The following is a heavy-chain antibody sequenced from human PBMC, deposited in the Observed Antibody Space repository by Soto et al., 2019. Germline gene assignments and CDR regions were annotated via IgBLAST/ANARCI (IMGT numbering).Heavy chain of an antibody. V-gene: IGHV3-15*07. D-gene: IGHD3-22*01. J-gene: IGHJ4*02. Sequence: GGSLRLSCVDSGCTFSKYRTNWVRQAPGKGLEWVGRIKSKTDGGTTDYAAPVKGRFTISRDDSKNTLYLQMNSLKTEDTAVYYCTTDPVTMIVVVPSSGWGQGTLVTVSS. CDR3: TTDPVTMIVVVPSSG. CDR1: GCTFSKYR. CDR2: IKSKTDGGTT.